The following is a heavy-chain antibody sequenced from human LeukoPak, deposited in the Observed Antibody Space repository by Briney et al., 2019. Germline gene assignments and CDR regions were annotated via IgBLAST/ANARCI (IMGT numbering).Heavy chain of an antibody. Sequence: SETLSLTCAVFGGSFDRYYWSWIRQSPGKGLEWIAEIDHRGDTSYNPSVKSRVTISVDTSKNQFLLKVRSLSAADTAVYYCARGATISETGYFDFWGQGTLVTVSS. D-gene: IGHD5-24*01. J-gene: IGHJ4*03. CDR2: IDHRGDT. V-gene: IGHV4-34*01. CDR3: ARGATISETGYFDF. CDR1: GGSFDRYY.